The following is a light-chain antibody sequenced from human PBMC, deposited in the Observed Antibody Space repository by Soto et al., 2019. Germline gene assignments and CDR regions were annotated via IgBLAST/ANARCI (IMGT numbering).Light chain of an antibody. CDR3: QHYNNWPT. J-gene: IGKJ1*01. CDR1: QSVRSN. Sequence: IVMTQFPATLSVFPGERATLSCRASQSVRSNLDWYQQKPGQVPRLLIYDATTRATGIPARFNGSGSGTEFTLSISSLQSEDIAVYYCQHYNNWPTFGYGSKFDIK. V-gene: IGKV3-15*01. CDR2: DAT.